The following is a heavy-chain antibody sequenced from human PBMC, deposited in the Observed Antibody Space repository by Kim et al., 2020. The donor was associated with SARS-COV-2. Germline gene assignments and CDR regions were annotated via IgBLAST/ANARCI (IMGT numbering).Heavy chain of an antibody. V-gene: IGHV3-15*01. CDR3: TTADRSILDY. J-gene: IGHJ4*02. D-gene: IGHD2-15*01. Sequence: GTTAYAAPVKGRFTISRDDSKNTFDLQMNSLKTEDTAMYYCTTADRSILDYWGQGTLVTVSS. CDR2: GTT.